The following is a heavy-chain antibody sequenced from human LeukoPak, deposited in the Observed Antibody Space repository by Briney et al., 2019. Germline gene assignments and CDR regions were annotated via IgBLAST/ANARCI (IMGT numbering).Heavy chain of an antibody. D-gene: IGHD6-25*01. V-gene: IGHV3-23*01. CDR1: GFTFSSYA. Sequence: GGSLRLSCAASGFTFSSYAMTWVRQAPGKGLEWISAVSGSDATTYYADSVKGRFAISRDNSKNTLYLQMNSLRAEDTAVYYCAKQDSGAYFQHWGQGTLVTVSS. CDR2: VSGSDATT. J-gene: IGHJ1*01. CDR3: AKQDSGAYFQH.